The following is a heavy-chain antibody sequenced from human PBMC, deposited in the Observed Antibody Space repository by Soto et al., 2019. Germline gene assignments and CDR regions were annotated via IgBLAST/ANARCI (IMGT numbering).Heavy chain of an antibody. J-gene: IGHJ4*02. CDR2: ISGSGGST. D-gene: IGHD3-22*01. V-gene: IGHV3-23*01. Sequence: GGSLRLSCAASGFTFSSYAMSWVRQAPGKGLEWVSAISGSGGSTYYADSVKGRFTISRDNSKNTLYLQMNSLRAEDTAVYYCAKDLYYDSSGYLPYYFDYWGQGTLVTVSS. CDR3: AKDLYYDSSGYLPYYFDY. CDR1: GFTFSSYA.